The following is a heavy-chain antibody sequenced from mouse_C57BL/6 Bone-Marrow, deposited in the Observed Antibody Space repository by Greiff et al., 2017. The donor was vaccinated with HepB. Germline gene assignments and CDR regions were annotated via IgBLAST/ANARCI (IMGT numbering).Heavy chain of an antibody. J-gene: IGHJ2*01. D-gene: IGHD2-5*01. CDR1: GFTFSSYG. V-gene: IGHV5-6*02. Sequence: DVKLVESGGDLVKPGGSLKLSCAASGFTFSSYGMSWVRQTPDKRLEWVATISSGGSYTYYPDSVKGRFTISRDNAKNTLYLQMSSLKSEDTAMYYCARHTTIVTFDYWGQGTTLTVSS. CDR3: ARHTTIVTFDY. CDR2: ISSGGSYT.